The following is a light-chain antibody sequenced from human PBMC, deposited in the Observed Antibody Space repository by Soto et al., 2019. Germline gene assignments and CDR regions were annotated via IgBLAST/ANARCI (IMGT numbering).Light chain of an antibody. CDR1: QSLLSSTGYNY. J-gene: IGKJ1*01. CDR2: LGS. V-gene: IGKV2-28*01. Sequence: DIVMTQSPLSLPVTPGEPASISCRSSQSLLSSTGYNYLDWHLQKPGQSPQLLISLGSNRASGVPDRFSGSGSGTDFTLKISRVEAEDVGVYYCMQALQTPRTFGQGTKVEIK. CDR3: MQALQTPRT.